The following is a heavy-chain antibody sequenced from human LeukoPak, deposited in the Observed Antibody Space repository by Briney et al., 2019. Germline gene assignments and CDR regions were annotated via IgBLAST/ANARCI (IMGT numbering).Heavy chain of an antibody. CDR3: ARLESSGWFRFDS. V-gene: IGHV3-7*01. CDR1: GFIFSNYW. D-gene: IGHD6-19*01. J-gene: IGHJ4*02. CDR2: INQDGGET. Sequence: GGSLRLSCAASGFIFSNYWMSWVRQAPGKGLEWVANINQDGGETYFLDSVKGRFTISRDNAKNSLYLQMNSLRVEDSAFYFCARLESSGWFRFDSWGQGSLVSVSS.